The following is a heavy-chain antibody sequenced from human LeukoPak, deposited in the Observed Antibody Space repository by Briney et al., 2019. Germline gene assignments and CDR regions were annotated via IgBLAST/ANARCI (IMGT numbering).Heavy chain of an antibody. CDR1: GYTFTSYA. J-gene: IGHJ3*02. CDR3: ARDGRGKPGIVGATVAFDI. CDR2: INAGNGNT. V-gene: IGHV1-3*03. D-gene: IGHD1-26*01. Sequence: GASVKVSCKASGYTFTSYAMHWVRQAPGQRLEWMGWINAGNGNTKYSQEFQGRVTITRDTSASTAYMELSSLRSEDMAVYYCARDGRGKPGIVGATVAFDIWGQGTMVTVSS.